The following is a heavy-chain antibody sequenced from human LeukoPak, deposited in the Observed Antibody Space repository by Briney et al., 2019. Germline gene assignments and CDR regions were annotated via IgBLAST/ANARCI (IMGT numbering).Heavy chain of an antibody. CDR1: GGSISSGRYY. CDR3: ARGDGYNSDY. J-gene: IGHJ4*02. Sequence: SETLSLTCTVSGGSISSGRYYWSWIRQPAGKGLEWMGRIYTSGSNNYNPSLKSRVTISVDTSKNQFSLKLSSVTAADTAVYYWARGDGYNSDYWGQGTLVTVSS. CDR2: IYTSGSN. V-gene: IGHV4-61*02. D-gene: IGHD5-24*01.